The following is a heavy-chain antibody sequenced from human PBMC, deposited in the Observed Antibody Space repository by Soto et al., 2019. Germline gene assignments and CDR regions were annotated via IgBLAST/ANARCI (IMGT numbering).Heavy chain of an antibody. Sequence: GALRLSCAASGFTFSSYGMHWVRQAPGKGLEWVAVISYDGSNKYYADSVKGRFTISRDNSKNTLYLQMNSLRAEDKAVYYCEKADYGDYAVDYWGQGTLVTVSS. J-gene: IGHJ4*02. CDR3: EKADYGDYAVDY. CDR2: ISYDGSNK. D-gene: IGHD4-17*01. CDR1: GFTFSSYG. V-gene: IGHV3-30*18.